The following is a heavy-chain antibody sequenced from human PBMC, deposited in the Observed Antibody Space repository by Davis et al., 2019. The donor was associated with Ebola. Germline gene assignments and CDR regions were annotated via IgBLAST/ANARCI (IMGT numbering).Heavy chain of an antibody. CDR2: ISSDGDYI. J-gene: IGHJ6*02. CDR3: ARDRPLDFFFGDYYGMDV. V-gene: IGHV3-21*01. D-gene: IGHD3-3*01. Sequence: GGSLRLSCAASGFTFRTYSMNWVRQAPEKGLEWVSSISSDGDYIYYADSVKGRFTISRDNAKNSLYLQLDSLRAEDTAVYYCARDRPLDFFFGDYYGMDVWGQGTTVTVSS. CDR1: GFTFRTYS.